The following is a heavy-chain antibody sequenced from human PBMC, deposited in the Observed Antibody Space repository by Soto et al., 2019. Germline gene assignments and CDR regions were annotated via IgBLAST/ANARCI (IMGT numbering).Heavy chain of an antibody. J-gene: IGHJ4*02. D-gene: IGHD3-22*01. CDR3: AKMYYYDSSGYYSS. V-gene: IGHV3-9*01. CDR2: ISWNSGSI. CDR1: GFTFDDYA. Sequence: GGSLRLSCAASGFTFDDYAMHWVRQAPGKGLEWVSGISWNSGSIGYADSVKGRFTISRDNAKNSLYLQMNSLRAEDTAVYYCAKMYYYDSSGYYSSWGQGTLVTVSS.